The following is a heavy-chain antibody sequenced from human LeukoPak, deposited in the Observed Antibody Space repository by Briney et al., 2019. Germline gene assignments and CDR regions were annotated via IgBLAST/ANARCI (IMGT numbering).Heavy chain of an antibody. CDR2: MNPNSGNT. J-gene: IGHJ4*02. CDR3: ARSSGYDFPFDY. Sequence: GASVKVSCRASGYTFTSYDINRVRQATGQGLEGIGWMNPNSGNTGYAQKFQGRVTMTRNTSISTAYMELSSLRSEDTAVYYCARSSGYDFPFDYWGQGTLVTVSS. CDR1: GYTFTSYD. V-gene: IGHV1-8*01. D-gene: IGHD5-12*01.